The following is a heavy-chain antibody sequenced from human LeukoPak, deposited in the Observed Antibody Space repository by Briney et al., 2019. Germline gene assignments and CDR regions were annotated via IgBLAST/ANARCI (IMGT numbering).Heavy chain of an antibody. J-gene: IGHJ3*02. CDR3: ARESGFRGDAFDI. CDR1: GFTFSSYE. V-gene: IGHV3-48*03. D-gene: IGHD3-10*01. Sequence: GSLRLSCSASGFTFSSYEMNWVRPAPGKGLEWVSYISSSGSTIYYADSVKGRFTISRDNAKNSLYLQMNSLRAEDTAIYYCARESGFRGDAFDIWGQGTMVTVSS. CDR2: ISSSGSTI.